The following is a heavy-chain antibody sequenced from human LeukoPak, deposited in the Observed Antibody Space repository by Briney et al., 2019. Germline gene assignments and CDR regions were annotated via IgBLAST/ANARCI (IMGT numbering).Heavy chain of an antibody. CDR3: ARGQRQWPEDY. CDR2: INHSGST. D-gene: IGHD6-19*01. V-gene: IGHV4-34*01. J-gene: IGHJ4*02. Sequence: SETLSLTCAVYGESFSGYYWSWIRQPPGRGLEWIGEINHSGSTNYNPSLKSRVTISVDTSKNQFSLKLSSVTAADTAVYYCARGQRQWPEDYWGQGTLVTVSS. CDR1: GESFSGYY.